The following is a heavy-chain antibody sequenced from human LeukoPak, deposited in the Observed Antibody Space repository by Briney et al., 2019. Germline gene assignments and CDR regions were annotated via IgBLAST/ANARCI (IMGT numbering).Heavy chain of an antibody. V-gene: IGHV4-30-4*01. D-gene: IGHD6-19*01. Sequence: SETLSLTCTVSGGSISSGDYYWSWIRQPPGKGLEWIGYIYYSGSTYYNPSLKSRVTMSVDTSKNQFSLRVDSVTAADTAVYYCARDPSHTGYSSGWYFDYWGQGTLVTVSS. CDR2: IYYSGST. CDR3: ARDPSHTGYSSGWYFDY. J-gene: IGHJ4*02. CDR1: GGSISSGDYY.